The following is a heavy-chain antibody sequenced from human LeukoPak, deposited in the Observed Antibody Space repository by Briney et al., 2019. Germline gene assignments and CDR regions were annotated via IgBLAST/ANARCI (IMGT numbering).Heavy chain of an antibody. J-gene: IGHJ4*02. V-gene: IGHV1-2*06. CDR2: INPNSGGT. CDR1: GYTFTGYY. D-gene: IGHD6-6*01. CDR3: ARGHSSSAPNRFDY. Sequence: ASVKVSCKASGYTFTGYYMHWVRQAPGQGLEWMGRINPNSGGTNYAQKFQGRVTMTRDTSISTAYMELSRLRSDDTAVYYCARGHSSSAPNRFDYWGQGTLVTVS.